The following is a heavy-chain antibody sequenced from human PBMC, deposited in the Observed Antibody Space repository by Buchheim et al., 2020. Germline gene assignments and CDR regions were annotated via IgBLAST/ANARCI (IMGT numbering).Heavy chain of an antibody. D-gene: IGHD1-14*01. CDR3: ASSYNWNHGSKFDY. CDR2: IKQDDSEK. J-gene: IGHJ4*02. Sequence: ELQLVESGGGLVQPGGSLRLSCAASRFTFSTYWMNWVRQAPGKGLEWVASIKQDDSEKYYVGSVKGRFTISRDNAKKSLYLQMNSLRAEDTAVYYCASSYNWNHGSKFDYWGQGTL. V-gene: IGHV3-7*01. CDR1: RFTFSTYW.